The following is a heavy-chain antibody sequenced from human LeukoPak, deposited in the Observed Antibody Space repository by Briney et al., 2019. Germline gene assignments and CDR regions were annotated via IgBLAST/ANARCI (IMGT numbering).Heavy chain of an antibody. J-gene: IGHJ4*02. Sequence: ASVKVSCKASGYTFTSYYMHWVRQAPGQGLEWMGIINPSGGSTSYAQKFQGRVTMTRDTSTSTAYMELRSLRSDDTAVYYCARDTFGGYSYGTGYWGQGTLVTVSS. CDR2: INPSGGST. D-gene: IGHD5-18*01. CDR1: GYTFTSYY. CDR3: ARDTFGGYSYGTGY. V-gene: IGHV1-46*01.